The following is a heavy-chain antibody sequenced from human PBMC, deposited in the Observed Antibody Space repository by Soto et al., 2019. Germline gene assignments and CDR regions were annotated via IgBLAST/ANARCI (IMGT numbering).Heavy chain of an antibody. Sequence: QVQLVESGGGVVQPGRSLRLSCAASGFTFSSYAMHWVRQAPGKGLEWVAVISYDGSNKYYADSVKGRFTISRDNSKNTLYLQMNSLRADDTAVYYCARDTPTRGYSYGSVYYYYYGMDVWGQGTTVTVSS. V-gene: IGHV3-30-3*01. CDR3: ARDTPTRGYSYGSVYYYYYGMDV. J-gene: IGHJ6*02. CDR1: GFTFSSYA. D-gene: IGHD5-18*01. CDR2: ISYDGSNK.